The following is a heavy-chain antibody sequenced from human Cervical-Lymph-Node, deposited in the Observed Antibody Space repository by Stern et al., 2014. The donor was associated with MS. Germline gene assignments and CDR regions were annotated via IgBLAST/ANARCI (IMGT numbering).Heavy chain of an antibody. Sequence: QLVQSGAAVRKPGSSVKVSCKSFGDSFSNYAITWVRQAPGQGLEWMGVFVPIFGTPNYSQKFQGRVTITADESTGTAYMELNSLRSEDTAIYYCARVDSTGFPPFDPWGQGTLVTVSS. CDR2: FVPIFGTP. J-gene: IGHJ5*02. D-gene: IGHD1-14*01. V-gene: IGHV1-69*01. CDR3: ARVDSTGFPPFDP. CDR1: GDSFSNYA.